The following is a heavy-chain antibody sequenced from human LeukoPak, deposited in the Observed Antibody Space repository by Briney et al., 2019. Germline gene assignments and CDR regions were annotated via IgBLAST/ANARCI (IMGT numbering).Heavy chain of an antibody. CDR2: ISASGGTT. CDR1: GFTFSNYA. V-gene: IGHV3-23*01. CDR3: AKRPRDTSGYYLGAFDR. J-gene: IGHJ3*02. D-gene: IGHD3-22*01. Sequence: GGSLILSCAASGFTFSNYAMTWVRPAPGKGLDWVSGISASGGTTYYADSVKGRFTISRDNSKNTLYLQMNSLRAEDTAVYYCAKRPRDTSGYYLGAFDRWGQGTMVTVSS.